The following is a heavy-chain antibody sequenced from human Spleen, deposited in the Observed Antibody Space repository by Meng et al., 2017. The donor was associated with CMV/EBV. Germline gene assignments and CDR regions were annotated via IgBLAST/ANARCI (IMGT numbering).Heavy chain of an antibody. CDR1: GYTFTGYY. J-gene: IGHJ4*02. D-gene: IGHD2-2*01. CDR2: INPNSGGT. V-gene: IGHV1-2*02. Sequence: SCKASGYTFTGYYMHWVRQAPGQGLEWMGWINPNSGGTNYAQKFQGRVTMTRDTSISTAYMELSRLRSDDTAVYYCAREWSSTSNFDYWGQGTLVTVSS. CDR3: AREWSSTSNFDY.